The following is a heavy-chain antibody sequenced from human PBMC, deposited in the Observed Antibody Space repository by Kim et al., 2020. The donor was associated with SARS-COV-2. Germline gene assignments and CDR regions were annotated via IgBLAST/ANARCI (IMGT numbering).Heavy chain of an antibody. CDR3: ARGRIAAAGRNWFDP. J-gene: IGHJ5*02. V-gene: IGHV4-34*01. Sequence: SETLSLTCAVYGGSFSGYYWSWIHQPPGKGLEWIGEINHSGSTNYNPSLKSRVTISVDTSKNQFSLKLSSVTAADTAVYYCARGRIAAAGRNWFDPWGQGTLVTVSS. D-gene: IGHD6-13*01. CDR2: INHSGST. CDR1: GGSFSGYY.